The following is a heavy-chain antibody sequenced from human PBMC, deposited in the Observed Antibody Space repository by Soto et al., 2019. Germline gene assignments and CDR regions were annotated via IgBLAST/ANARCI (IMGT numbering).Heavy chain of an antibody. D-gene: IGHD3-3*01. CDR2: ISYDGSNK. CDR1: GFTFSSYA. J-gene: IGHJ6*02. V-gene: IGHV3-30-3*01. CDR3: ARGYDFWSGYPPYYYYGMDV. Sequence: GGSLRLSCAASGFTFSSYAMHWVRQAPGKGLEWVAVISYDGSNKYYADSVKGRFTISRDNSKNTLYLQMNSLRAEDTAVYYCARGYDFWSGYPPYYYYGMDVWGQGTTVTVSS.